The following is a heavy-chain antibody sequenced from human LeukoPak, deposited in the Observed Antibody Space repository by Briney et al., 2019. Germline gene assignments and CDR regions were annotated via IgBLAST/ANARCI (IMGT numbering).Heavy chain of an antibody. V-gene: IGHV3-30-3*01. D-gene: IGHD3-22*01. CDR2: ISCDGSNK. CDR3: ARGKNYYDSSGYYFAEYFQH. Sequence: GGSLRLSCAASGFTFSSYAMHWVRQAPGKGLEWVAVISCDGSNKYYADSVKGRFTISRDSSKNTLYLQMNSLRAEDTAVYYCARGKNYYDSSGYYFAEYFQHWGQGTLVTVSS. J-gene: IGHJ1*01. CDR1: GFTFSSYA.